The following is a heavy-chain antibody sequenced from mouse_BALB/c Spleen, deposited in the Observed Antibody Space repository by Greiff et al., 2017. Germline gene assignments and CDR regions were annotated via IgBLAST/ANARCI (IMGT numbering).Heavy chain of an antibody. Sequence: EVKVEESGPGLVKPSQSLSLTCTVTGYSITSDYAWNWIRQFPGNKLEWMGYISYSGSTSYNPSLKSRISITRDTSKNQFFLQLNSVTTEDTATYYCAKGSDYDGSWFAYWGQGTLVTVSA. CDR3: AKGSDYDGSWFAY. V-gene: IGHV3-2*02. CDR2: ISYSGST. J-gene: IGHJ3*01. CDR1: GYSITSDYA. D-gene: IGHD2-4*01.